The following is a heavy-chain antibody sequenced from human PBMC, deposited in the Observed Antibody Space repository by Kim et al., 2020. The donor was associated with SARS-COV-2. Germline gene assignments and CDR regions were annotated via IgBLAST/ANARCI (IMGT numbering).Heavy chain of an antibody. CDR3: ARGNEREGSPPW. J-gene: IGHJ4*02. CDR2: ISSDGTIM. V-gene: IGHV3-48*03. Sequence: GGSLRLSCVASGFGFSNYEMFWVRQAPEKGLEWVSYISSDGTIMKYPDSLKGRITISRDNAKKSLYLHVNSLRVDDTAIYYCARGNEREGSPPWWGRGTLVTVSS. CDR1: GFGFSNYE. D-gene: IGHD1-1*01.